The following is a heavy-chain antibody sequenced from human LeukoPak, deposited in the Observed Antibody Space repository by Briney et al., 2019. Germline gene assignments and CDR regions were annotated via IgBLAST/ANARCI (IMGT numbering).Heavy chain of an antibody. CDR2: INHSGST. V-gene: IGHV4-38-2*02. D-gene: IGHD3-10*01. J-gene: IGHJ4*02. Sequence: SETLSLTCSVSGYSISSGFYWSWIRQPPGKGLEWIGEINHSGSTNYNPSLKSRVTISVDTSKNQFSLKLSSVTAADTAVYYCARGGGRYYGSGSYFDYWGQGTLVTVSS. CDR1: GYSISSGFY. CDR3: ARGGGRYYGSGSYFDY.